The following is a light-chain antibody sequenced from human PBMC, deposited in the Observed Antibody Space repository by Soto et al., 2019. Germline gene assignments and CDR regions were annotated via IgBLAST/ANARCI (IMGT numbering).Light chain of an antibody. Sequence: IQMTQSPYTLTASVWGRVTMSCRASQSIGRFLAWYQHQPGKAPKLLIYDASSLESGVPSRFSGSGSGTEFTLTISSLQPDDFATYYCQQYNSYWTCGQGTKVDIK. CDR1: QSIGRF. V-gene: IGKV1-5*01. J-gene: IGKJ1*01. CDR2: DAS. CDR3: QQYNSYWT.